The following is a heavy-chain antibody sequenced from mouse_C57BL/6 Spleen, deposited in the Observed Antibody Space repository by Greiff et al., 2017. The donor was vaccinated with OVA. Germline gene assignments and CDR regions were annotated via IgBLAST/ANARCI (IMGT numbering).Heavy chain of an antibody. D-gene: IGHD1-1*01. CDR2: IDPNSGGT. Sequence: VQLQQPGPELVKPGASVKLSCKASGYTFNSYWMHWVKQSPGRGLDWIGRIDPNSGGTNYNEKFKSKATLTVDKPSNTAYMQLSSLTSEDSAVDDCARNYYGSSYAMDDWGQGTSVTVSS. J-gene: IGHJ4*01. CDR1: GYTFNSYW. CDR3: ARNYYGSSYAMDD. V-gene: IGHV1-72*01.